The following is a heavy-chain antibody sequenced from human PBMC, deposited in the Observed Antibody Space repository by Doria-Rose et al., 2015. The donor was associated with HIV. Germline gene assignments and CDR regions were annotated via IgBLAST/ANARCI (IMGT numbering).Heavy chain of an antibody. Sequence: QVTLKESGPVLVKPAETLTLTCTVSGVSLSSPGMGVSWIRQPPGKAMEWLANIFSYDERSHTTSLKSRLTISRGTSKRQFCLTMTDMDPVDTATYYCARIKSSRWYHKYYFDFWGQGALVIVSA. V-gene: IGHV2-26*01. CDR3: ARIKSSRWYHKYYFDF. D-gene: IGHD6-13*01. J-gene: IGHJ4*02. CDR2: IFSYDER. CDR1: GVSLSSPGMG.